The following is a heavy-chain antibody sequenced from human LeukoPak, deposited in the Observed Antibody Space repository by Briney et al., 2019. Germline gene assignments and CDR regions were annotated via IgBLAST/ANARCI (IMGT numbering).Heavy chain of an antibody. V-gene: IGHV3-23*01. D-gene: IGHD3-22*01. Sequence: GSLRLSCAASGFTFSSYAMSWVRQAPGKGLEWVSAISGSGGSTYYADSVKGRFTISRDNSKNTLSLQMNSLRADDTAVYYCAKIASYYDSSGPLDYWGQGTLVTVSA. CDR3: AKIASYYDSSGPLDY. CDR2: ISGSGGST. CDR1: GFTFSSYA. J-gene: IGHJ4*02.